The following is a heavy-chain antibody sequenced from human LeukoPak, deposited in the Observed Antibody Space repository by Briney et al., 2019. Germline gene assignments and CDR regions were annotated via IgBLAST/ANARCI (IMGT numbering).Heavy chain of an antibody. D-gene: IGHD3/OR15-3a*01. CDR1: GFTFSSYE. CDR3: ARGLTSDAFDI. CDR2: ISSSGSTI. J-gene: IGHJ3*02. Sequence: GGSLRLSGAASGFTFSSYEMNWVRQAPGKGLEWVSYISSSGSTIYYADSVKGRFTISRDNAKNSLYLQMNSLRAEDTAVYYCARGLTSDAFDIWGQGTMVTVSS. V-gene: IGHV3-48*03.